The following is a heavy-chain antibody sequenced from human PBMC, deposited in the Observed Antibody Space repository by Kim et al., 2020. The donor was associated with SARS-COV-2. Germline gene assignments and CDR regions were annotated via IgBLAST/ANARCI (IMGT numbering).Heavy chain of an antibody. CDR3: ARGWASFGVVTGIDYYYG. D-gene: IGHD3-3*01. J-gene: IGHJ6*01. CDR1: GFTFSSYA. CDR2: ISYDGSNK. V-gene: IGHV3-30-3*01. Sequence: GGSLRLSCAASGFTFSSYAMHWVRQAPGKGLEWVAVISYDGSNKYYADSVKGRFTISRDNSKNTLYLQMNSLRAEDTAVYYCARGWASFGVVTGIDYYYG.